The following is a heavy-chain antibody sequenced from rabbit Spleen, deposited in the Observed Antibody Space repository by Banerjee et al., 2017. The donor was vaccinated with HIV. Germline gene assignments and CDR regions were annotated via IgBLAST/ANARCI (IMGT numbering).Heavy chain of an antibody. D-gene: IGHD7-1*01. CDR2: IAGSSSGFT. V-gene: IGHV1S40*01. Sequence: QSLEESGGDLVKPGASLTLTCKASGFSFSSSDYMCWVRQAPGKGLEWIACIAGSSSGFTYSATWAKGRFTCSKTSSTTVTLQMTSLTAADTATYFCARFYAGYGDFGYAAMWGPGTLVTVS. J-gene: IGHJ4*01. CDR3: ARFYAGYGDFGYAAM. CDR1: GFSFSSSDY.